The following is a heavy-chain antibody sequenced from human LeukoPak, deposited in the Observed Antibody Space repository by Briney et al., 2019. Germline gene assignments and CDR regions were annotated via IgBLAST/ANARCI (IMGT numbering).Heavy chain of an antibody. CDR1: GFTFSSYA. Sequence: GGSLRLSCAASGFTFSSYAMSWVRQAPGKGLEWVSAISGSGGSTFYADSVKGRFTISRDNSKHTLYLQMDSLRAEDTAVYYCAKGYYDRSGFDYWGQGTLVTVSS. J-gene: IGHJ4*02. CDR3: AKGYYDRSGFDY. V-gene: IGHV3-23*01. CDR2: ISGSGGST. D-gene: IGHD3-22*01.